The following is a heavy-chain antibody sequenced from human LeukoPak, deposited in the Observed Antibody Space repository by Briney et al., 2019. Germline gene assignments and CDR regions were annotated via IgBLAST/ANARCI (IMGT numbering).Heavy chain of an antibody. V-gene: IGHV4-38-2*02. CDR3: ARDWPYQIAAAGNWFDP. D-gene: IGHD6-13*01. Sequence: PSETLSLTCTVSGYSISSGYYWGWIRQPPGKGLEWIGSIYYSGSAYYNPSLKSRVTISVDTSKNQFSLKLSSVTAADTAVYYCARDWPYQIAAAGNWFDPWGQGTLVTVSS. J-gene: IGHJ5*02. CDR2: IYYSGSA. CDR1: GYSISSGYY.